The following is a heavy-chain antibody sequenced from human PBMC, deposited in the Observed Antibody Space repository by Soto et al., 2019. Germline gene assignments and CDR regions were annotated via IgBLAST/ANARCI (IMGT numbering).Heavy chain of an antibody. V-gene: IGHV1-46*01. CDR2: INPTGGST. J-gene: IGHJ6*01. Sequence: ASVKVSCKASGYSFTSYYLHWVRQAPGQGLESMGMINPTGGSTIYAQKFQGSVTMTRDTSTGTAYMELSSLRSEDTAVYYCAKLGYCVSTYCYTYGMDVWGQGTTVTVSS. CDR1: GYSFTSYY. CDR3: AKLGYCVSTYCYTYGMDV. D-gene: IGHD2-2*01.